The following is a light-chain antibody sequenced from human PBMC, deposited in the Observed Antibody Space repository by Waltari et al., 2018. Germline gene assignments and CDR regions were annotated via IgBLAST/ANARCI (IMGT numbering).Light chain of an antibody. CDR1: TSDVGGYNY. J-gene: IGLJ2*01. Sequence: QSALTQPASVSGSPGQSITISCTGTTSDVGGYNYVSWYQQHPGKAPKLMICDVSYRPSGVSSRLSGSKSGNTASLTISGLQTEDEADYYCSSYTSSNPVFGGGTKLTVL. V-gene: IGLV2-14*03. CDR2: DVS. CDR3: SSYTSSNPV.